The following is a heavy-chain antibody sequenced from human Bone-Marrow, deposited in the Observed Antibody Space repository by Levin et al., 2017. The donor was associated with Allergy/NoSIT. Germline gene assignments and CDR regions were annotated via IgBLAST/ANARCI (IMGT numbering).Heavy chain of an antibody. D-gene: IGHD3-3*02. J-gene: IGHJ5*02. Sequence: PSETLSLTCSVSGGSISSTTYYCDWIRQPPGKGLEWIEFIYYTGNTYYNPSLKSRGTISGDTSKNQFSLRLSSVTAADTSARAQCERVPGTLALLSQGDNWFDRWGQGTLVSVSS. CDR2: IYYTGNT. CDR1: GGSISSTTYY. V-gene: IGHV4-39*01. CDR3: CERVPGTLALLSQGDNWFDR.